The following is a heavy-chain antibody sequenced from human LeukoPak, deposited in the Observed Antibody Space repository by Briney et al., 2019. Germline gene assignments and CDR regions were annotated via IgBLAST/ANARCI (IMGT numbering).Heavy chain of an antibody. CDR2: ISSSGSYI. Sequence: GGSLRLSCAASGFTFTSYIMNWVRQAPGKGLEWVSSISSSGSYIYYADSVKGRFTISRDNAKNSLYLQMNSLRAEDTAVYYCARVRTVTTNWFDPWGQGTLVTVSS. J-gene: IGHJ5*02. V-gene: IGHV3-21*01. CDR3: ARVRTVTTNWFDP. D-gene: IGHD4-17*01. CDR1: GFTFTSYI.